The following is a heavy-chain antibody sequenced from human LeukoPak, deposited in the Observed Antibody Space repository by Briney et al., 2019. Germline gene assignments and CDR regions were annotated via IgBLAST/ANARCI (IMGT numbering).Heavy chain of an antibody. V-gene: IGHV1-18*01. CDR1: GYIFINYG. J-gene: IGHJ4*02. Sequence: ASVKVSCKSSGYIFINYGISWVRQAPGQGLEWMGWISDYNGNTKYAQNLQGRLTMTTDTSTSTAYMELRSLRSDDTAVYYCARDGVAAAAFFDYWGQGTLVTVSS. D-gene: IGHD6-13*01. CDR2: ISDYNGNT. CDR3: ARDGVAAAAFFDY.